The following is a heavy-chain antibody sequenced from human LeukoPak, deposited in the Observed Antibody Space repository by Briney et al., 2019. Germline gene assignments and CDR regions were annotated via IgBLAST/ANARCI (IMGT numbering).Heavy chain of an antibody. V-gene: IGHV3-7*04. CDR1: PFNFTTYW. J-gene: IGHJ4*02. D-gene: IGHD2-8*01. CDR2: IKQDGSDE. Sequence: GRSLRLSCAASPFNFTTYWITWVRQAPGKGLEWLASIKQDGSDEYYVDSVKGRFTISRDNAKNSLYLQMNSLRAEDTAVYYCARGAGCKTDYWGQGILVTVSS. CDR3: ARGAGCKTDY.